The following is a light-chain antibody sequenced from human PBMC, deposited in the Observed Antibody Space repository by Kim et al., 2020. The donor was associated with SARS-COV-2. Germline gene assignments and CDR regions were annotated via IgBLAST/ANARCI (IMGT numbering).Light chain of an antibody. CDR2: DAS. V-gene: IGKV3-11*01. J-gene: IGKJ4*01. CDR1: HSLANY. CDR3: QQRRSWPLT. Sequence: SWSPGERATLSCRATHSLANYLAWYQQKPGQSPRLLIYDASNRATGIPARFNGSGSGTDFTLTISDLEPEDFAIYYCQQRRSWPLTFGEGTKLEIK.